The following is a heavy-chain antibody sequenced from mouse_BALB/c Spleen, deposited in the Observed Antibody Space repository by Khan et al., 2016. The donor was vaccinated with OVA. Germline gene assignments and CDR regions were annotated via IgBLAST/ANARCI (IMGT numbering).Heavy chain of an antibody. CDR3: ARGVLGLQTWFAY. CDR1: GFNIKDTY. J-gene: IGHJ3*01. D-gene: IGHD3-1*01. V-gene: IGHV14-3*02. CDR2: IDPANGNT. Sequence: VQLQQSGAELVKPGASVKLSCTASGFNIKDTYMHWVKQRPEQGLEWIGRIDPANGNTKYDPKFQGKATLTSDKSSSTAYMELSSLTSEDSAVYYCARGVLGLQTWFAYWGQGTLVTVSA.